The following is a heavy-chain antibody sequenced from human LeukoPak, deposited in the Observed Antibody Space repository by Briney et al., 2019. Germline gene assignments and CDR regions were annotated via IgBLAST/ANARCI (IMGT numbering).Heavy chain of an antibody. Sequence: GESLKISCRGSGYSFNSFWIGWVRQMPGKGLEWMGIIYPGDSDIRYSPSFQGQVAISADKSISTAYLQWSSLKASDSAMYYCARLRTYGDYALNYWGQGTLVTVSS. D-gene: IGHD4-17*01. V-gene: IGHV5-51*01. CDR2: IYPGDSDI. CDR3: ARLRTYGDYALNY. J-gene: IGHJ4*02. CDR1: GYSFNSFW.